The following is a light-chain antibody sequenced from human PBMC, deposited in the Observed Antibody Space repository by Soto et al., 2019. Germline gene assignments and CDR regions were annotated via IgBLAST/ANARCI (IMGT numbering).Light chain of an antibody. CDR2: DAS. CDR3: QQRSNWPST. J-gene: IGKJ4*01. Sequence: EIVLTQSPSTLSLSPGERAALSCRASQSVSSYLAWYQQKPGQAPRLLIYDASTRATGVPARFSGSGSGTDFTLTISSLEPEDFAVYFCQQRSNWPSTFGRGTKVEIK. CDR1: QSVSSY. V-gene: IGKV3-11*01.